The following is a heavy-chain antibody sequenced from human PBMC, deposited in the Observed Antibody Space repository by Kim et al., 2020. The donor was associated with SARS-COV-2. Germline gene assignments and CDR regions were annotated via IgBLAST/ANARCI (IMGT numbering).Heavy chain of an antibody. Sequence: ASVKVSCKASGYTFTSYDINWVRQATGQGLEWMGWMNPNSGNTGYAQKFQGRVTMTRNTSISTAYMELSSLRSEVTAVYYCARGLTKVTIFGVVTSGGYYYYGMDVWGQGTTVTVSS. CDR1: GYTFTSYD. D-gene: IGHD3-3*01. V-gene: IGHV1-8*01. J-gene: IGHJ6*02. CDR3: ARGLTKVTIFGVVTSGGYYYYGMDV. CDR2: MNPNSGNT.